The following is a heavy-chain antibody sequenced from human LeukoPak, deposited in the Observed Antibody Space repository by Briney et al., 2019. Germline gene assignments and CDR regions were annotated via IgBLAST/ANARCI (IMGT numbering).Heavy chain of an antibody. CDR3: VKAHRYFGWSIHFDY. D-gene: IGHD3-9*01. J-gene: IGHJ4*02. V-gene: IGHV3-64D*06. CDR2: ISSNGGST. CDR1: GFTFSSYA. Sequence: TGGCLRLSCSASGFTFSSYAMHWVRQAPGKGLEYVSAISSNGGSTYYADSVKGRFTISRDNAKNTLYLQMSSLRAEDTAVYYCVKAHRYFGWSIHFDYWGQGTLVTVSS.